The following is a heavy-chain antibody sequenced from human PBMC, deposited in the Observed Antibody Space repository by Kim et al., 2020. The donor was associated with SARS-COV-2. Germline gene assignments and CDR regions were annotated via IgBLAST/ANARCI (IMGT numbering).Heavy chain of an antibody. CDR1: GYTFTSYA. D-gene: IGHD2-2*01. CDR3: ARLLAADIYYYYGMDV. CDR2: INTNTGNP. J-gene: IGHJ6*02. Sequence: ASVKVSCKASGYTFTSYAMNWVRQAPGQGLEWMGWINTNTGNPTYAQGFTGRFVFSLDTSVSTAYLQISSLKAEDTAVYYCARLLAADIYYYYGMDVWGQGTTVTVSS. V-gene: IGHV7-4-1*02.